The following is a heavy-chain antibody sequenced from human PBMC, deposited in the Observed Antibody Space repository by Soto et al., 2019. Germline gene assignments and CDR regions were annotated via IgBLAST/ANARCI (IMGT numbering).Heavy chain of an antibody. V-gene: IGHV1-69*12. Sequence: QVQLVQSGAEVKNPGSSVKVSGQASGGTFSSYAISWVRQAPGQGLEWRVGIIPIFGTANYAHKFQGRVTITADEFTSKAYMEVISLRSEDTAVYYCAGVIAPDEYYFDYWGQGTLVTVSS. CDR3: AGVIAPDEYYFDY. J-gene: IGHJ4*02. CDR1: GGTFSSYA. CDR2: IIPIFGTA.